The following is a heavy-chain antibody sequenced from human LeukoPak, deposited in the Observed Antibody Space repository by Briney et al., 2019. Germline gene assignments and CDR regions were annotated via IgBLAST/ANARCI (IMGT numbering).Heavy chain of an antibody. J-gene: IGHJ4*02. CDR3: ARDGRAGSLFAY. V-gene: IGHV4-59*01. D-gene: IGHD6-19*01. Sequence: SETLSLTCTVSGGSISGYYWSWIRQPPGKGLEWVGYISYSGSTNYNPSLKSRVTISVDTYKNQFSLKLSSVTAADTAIYYCARDGRAGSLFAYWGQGTLVTVSS. CDR1: GGSISGYY. CDR2: ISYSGST.